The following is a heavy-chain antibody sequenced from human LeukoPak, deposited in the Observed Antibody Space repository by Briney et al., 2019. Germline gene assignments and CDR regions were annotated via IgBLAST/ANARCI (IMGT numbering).Heavy chain of an antibody. CDR2: IDHSGSK. Sequence: PSETLSLTCAVYGGSFSGYYWSWIRQPPGKGLEWIGEIDHSGSKNYNPSLKSRVTISVDTSKNQFSLKLSSVTAADTAVYYWARAIIWVDRTWISPSDAFDVWGQGTVVTVSS. V-gene: IGHV4-34*01. CDR1: GGSFSGYY. CDR3: ARAIIWVDRTWISPSDAFDV. D-gene: IGHD5-12*01. J-gene: IGHJ3*01.